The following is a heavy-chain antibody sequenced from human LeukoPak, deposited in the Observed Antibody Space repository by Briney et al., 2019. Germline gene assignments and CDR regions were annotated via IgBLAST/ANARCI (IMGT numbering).Heavy chain of an antibody. CDR1: GFTFSSYA. J-gene: IGHJ3*02. V-gene: IGHV3-30*04. CDR2: ISYDGSNK. D-gene: IGHD7-27*01. Sequence: PGRSLRLSCAASGFTFSSYAMHWVRQAPGKGLEWVAVISYDGSNKYYADSVKGRFTISKDNSKNTLYLQMNSLRAEDTAVYYCARDGPGDASAFDIWGQGTMVTVFS. CDR3: ARDGPGDASAFDI.